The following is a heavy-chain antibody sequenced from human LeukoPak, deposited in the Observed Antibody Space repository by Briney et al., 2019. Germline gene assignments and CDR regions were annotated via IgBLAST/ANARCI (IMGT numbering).Heavy chain of an antibody. CDR2: IIPIFGRA. CDR1: GCTFTSYS. V-gene: IGHV1-69*06. J-gene: IGHJ6*04. CDR3: ARSTRSDYDILTGLPLYYYYGMDV. D-gene: IGHD3-9*01. Sequence: SVKVSCKASGCTFTSYSIRWVRQAPGQGLEWMGGIIPIFGRANYAQKFQGRVTITGDKSISTAYMELSRLRSDDKAVYYCARSTRSDYDILTGLPLYYYYGMDVWGKGTTVTVSS.